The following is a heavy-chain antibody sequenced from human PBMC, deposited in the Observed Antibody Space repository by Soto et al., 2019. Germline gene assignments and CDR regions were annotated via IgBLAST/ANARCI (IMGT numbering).Heavy chain of an antibody. J-gene: IGHJ4*02. CDR1: GFTFTSYW. V-gene: IGHV3-7*01. CDR2: IKEDGSAK. CDR3: AREDFDRFDY. Sequence: EVQLVESGGGLVQPGGSLRVSCAASGFTFTSYWMSWVRQAPGKGLEWVANIKEDGSAKYYLDSVKGRFTISRDNAKNSLYLQMSSLRAEDTAVYYCAREDFDRFDYWGQGNLFTVS.